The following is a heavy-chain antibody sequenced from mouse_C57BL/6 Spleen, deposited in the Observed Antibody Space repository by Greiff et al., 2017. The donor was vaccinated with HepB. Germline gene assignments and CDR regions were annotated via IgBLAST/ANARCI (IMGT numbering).Heavy chain of an antibody. V-gene: IGHV5-17*01. Sequence: EVHLVESGGGLVKPGGSLKLSCAASGFTFSDYGMHWVRQAPEKGLEWVAYISSGSSTIYYADTVKGRFTISRDNAKDTLFLQMTSRRSEDTAMYYCAREDYGSSAWYFDVWGTGTTVTVSS. CDR3: AREDYGSSAWYFDV. D-gene: IGHD1-1*01. J-gene: IGHJ1*03. CDR1: GFTFSDYG. CDR2: ISSGSSTI.